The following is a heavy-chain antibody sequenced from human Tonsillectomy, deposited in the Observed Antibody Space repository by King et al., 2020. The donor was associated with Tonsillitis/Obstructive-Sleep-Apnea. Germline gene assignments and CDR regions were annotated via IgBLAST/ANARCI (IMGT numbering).Heavy chain of an antibody. CDR2: ISYSGDT. V-gene: IGHV4-39*01. D-gene: IGHD2-2*01. CDR1: GGSISSSSYY. CDR3: ARHEHPPYATSSYYYYMDV. Sequence: QLQESGPGLVKPSETLSLTCTVSGGSISSSSYYWGWIRQPPGKGLEWIGSISYSGDTCYNPSLKSRVTISVDTSKKQFSLRMTSVTAADTAVYFCARHEHPPYATSSYYYYMDVWGKGTTVTVSS. J-gene: IGHJ6*03.